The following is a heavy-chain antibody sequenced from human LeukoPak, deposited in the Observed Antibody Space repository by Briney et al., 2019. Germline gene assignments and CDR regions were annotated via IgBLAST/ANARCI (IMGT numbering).Heavy chain of an antibody. CDR1: GFTFSIYA. V-gene: IGHV3-74*01. CDR3: ARNDY. CDR2: INSDGSST. Sequence: SGGSLRLSCAASGFTFSIYAMSWVRQAPGRGLEWVSRINSDGSSTSYADSVKGRFTISRDNAKNTLYLQMNSLRAEDTAVYYCARNDYWGQGTLVTVSS. J-gene: IGHJ4*02.